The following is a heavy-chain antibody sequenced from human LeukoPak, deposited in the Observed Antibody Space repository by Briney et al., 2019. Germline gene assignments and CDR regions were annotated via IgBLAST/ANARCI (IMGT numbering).Heavy chain of an antibody. V-gene: IGHV3-48*01. J-gene: IGHJ4*02. CDR2: ISSSSSTI. CDR1: GFTFSSYS. CDR3: SRAGCTFSDYFVSFFDY. D-gene: IGHD3-10*02. Sequence: GGSLRLSCAASGFTFSSYSMNWVRQAPGKGLEWVSHISSSSSTIYYADSVKGRFTISRDNAKNSLYLQMNSLRAEDTAVYYCSRAGCTFSDYFVSFFDYWGQGALVTVSS.